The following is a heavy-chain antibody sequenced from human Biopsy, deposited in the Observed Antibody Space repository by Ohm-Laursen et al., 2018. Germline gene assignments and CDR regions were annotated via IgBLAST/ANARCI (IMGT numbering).Heavy chain of an antibody. V-gene: IGHV3-21*01. CDR3: ARDSNRRSREGGMDV. D-gene: IGHD2/OR15-2a*01. Sequence: SLRLSCAASGFSVSSYAMNWVRQAPGKGLEWISYISETSSHIYDADSVRGRFTVARDIAKNSLYLQLNSLRVEDTAVYYCARDSNRRSREGGMDVWGQGTTVTVSS. J-gene: IGHJ6*02. CDR2: ISETSSHI. CDR1: GFSVSSYA.